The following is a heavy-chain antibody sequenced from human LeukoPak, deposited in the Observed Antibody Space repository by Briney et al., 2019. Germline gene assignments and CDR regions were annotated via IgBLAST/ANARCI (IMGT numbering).Heavy chain of an antibody. V-gene: IGHV5-51*01. D-gene: IGHD3-10*01. J-gene: IGHJ4*02. CDR1: GYSFTSYW. CDR3: ARPAYGSGGHINY. Sequence: GESLKISCKGSGYSFTSYWIDWVRQMPGKGLEWMGIIYPGDSDTRYSPSFQGQVTISADKSISTAYLHWSGLKASDTAMYYCARPAYGSGGHINYWGQGTLVTVSS. CDR2: IYPGDSDT.